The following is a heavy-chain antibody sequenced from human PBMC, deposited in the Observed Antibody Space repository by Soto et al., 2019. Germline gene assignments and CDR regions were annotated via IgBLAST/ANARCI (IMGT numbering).Heavy chain of an antibody. CDR1: GFTFSSYA. D-gene: IGHD4-17*01. V-gene: IGHV3-23*01. J-gene: IGHJ4*02. CDR3: AKVGLGETTVPYKNFDY. Sequence: GGSLRLSCAASGFTFSSYAMIWVRQAPGKGLEWVSAISGSGGSTYYADSVKGRFTISRDNSKNTLYLQMNSLRAEDTAVYYCAKVGLGETTVPYKNFDYWGQGTLVTVSS. CDR2: ISGSGGST.